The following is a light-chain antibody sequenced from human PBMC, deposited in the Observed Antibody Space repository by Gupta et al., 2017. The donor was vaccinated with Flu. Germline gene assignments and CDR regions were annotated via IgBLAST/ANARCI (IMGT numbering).Light chain of an antibody. V-gene: IGLV2-11*01. CDR3: CSYAGSSYV. J-gene: IGLJ1*01. Sequence: GTSSDVGGYNYVSWYQQHPGKAPKLMIFDVSERPSGVPDRFSGSKPGNTASLTISGLQAEDEADYYCCSYAGSSYVFGTGTKVTVL. CDR2: DVS. CDR1: SSDVGGYNY.